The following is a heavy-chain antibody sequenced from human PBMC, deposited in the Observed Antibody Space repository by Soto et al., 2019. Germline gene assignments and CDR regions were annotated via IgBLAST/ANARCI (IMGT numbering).Heavy chain of an antibody. Sequence: PSETLSLTCTVSGGSISSYYWSWIRQPPGKGLEWIGYIYYSGSTNYNPSLKSRVTISVDTSKNQFPLKLSSVTAADTAVYYCARKGNGGYDFWSGHHENNWFDPWGQGTLVTVSS. CDR1: GGSISSYY. J-gene: IGHJ5*02. V-gene: IGHV4-59*01. CDR3: ARKGNGGYDFWSGHHENNWFDP. CDR2: IYYSGST. D-gene: IGHD3-3*01.